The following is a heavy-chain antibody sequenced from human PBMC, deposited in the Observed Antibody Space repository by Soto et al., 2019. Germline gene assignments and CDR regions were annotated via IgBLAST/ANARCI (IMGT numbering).Heavy chain of an antibody. J-gene: IGHJ4*02. CDR2: ISGSGGST. Sequence: EVQLLESGGGLVQPGGSLRLSCAASGFTFSSDAMSWVRQAPGKGLEWVSAISGSGGSTYYADSVKGRFTISRDNSKNTLYLQMNSLRAEDTAVYYCAKWRISGSYSTPYFDYWGQGTLVTVSS. D-gene: IGHD1-26*01. V-gene: IGHV3-23*01. CDR3: AKWRISGSYSTPYFDY. CDR1: GFTFSSDA.